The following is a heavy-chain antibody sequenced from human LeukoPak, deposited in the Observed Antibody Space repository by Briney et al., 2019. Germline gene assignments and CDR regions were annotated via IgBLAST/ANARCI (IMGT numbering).Heavy chain of an antibody. D-gene: IGHD1-1*01. CDR3: ARTVATGRFDY. CDR2: INPSGGST. CDR1: GYTFTSYY. J-gene: IGHJ4*02. V-gene: IGHV1-46*01. Sequence: ASVKVSCXASGYTFTSYYMHWVRQAPGQGLEWMGIINPSGGSTSYAQKFQGRVTMTRDTSTSTVYMELSSLRSEDTAVYYCARTVATGRFDYWGQGTLVTVSS.